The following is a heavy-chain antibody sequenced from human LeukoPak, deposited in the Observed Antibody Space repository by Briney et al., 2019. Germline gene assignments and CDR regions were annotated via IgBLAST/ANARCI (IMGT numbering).Heavy chain of an antibody. CDR1: GGSISTYY. Sequence: PSETLSLTCTVSGGSISTYYWTWIRQPPGKGLEWIGHIYYNGATTYDPSLKSRVIISLDTSKNQFSLKLTSVTAADTAVYFCARDRYMDVWGKGTTVTVSS. V-gene: IGHV4-59*01. CDR3: ARDRYMDV. CDR2: IYYNGAT. J-gene: IGHJ6*03.